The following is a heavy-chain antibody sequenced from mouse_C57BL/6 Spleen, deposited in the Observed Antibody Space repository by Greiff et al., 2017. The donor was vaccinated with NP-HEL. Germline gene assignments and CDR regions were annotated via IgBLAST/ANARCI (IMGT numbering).Heavy chain of an antibody. V-gene: IGHV1-63*01. CDR1: GYTFTNYW. D-gene: IGHD2-2*01. J-gene: IGHJ4*01. CDR2: IYPGGGYT. CDR3: AREGYGSSMDY. Sequence: VQLQQSGAELVRPGTSVKMSCKASGYTFTNYWIGWAKQRPGHGLEWIGDIYPGGGYTNYNEKFKGKATLTADKSSSTAYMQFSSLTSEDSAIYYCAREGYGSSMDYWGQGTSVTVSS.